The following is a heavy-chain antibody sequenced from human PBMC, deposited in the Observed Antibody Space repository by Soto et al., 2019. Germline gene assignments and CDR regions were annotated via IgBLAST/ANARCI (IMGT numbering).Heavy chain of an antibody. D-gene: IGHD5-18*01. CDR1: GGSISSSSYY. J-gene: IGHJ6*02. V-gene: IGHV4-39*01. Sequence: SETLYLTCTVSGGSISSSSYYWGWIRQPPGKGLEWIGSIYYSGSTYYNPSLKSRVTISVDTSKNQFSLKLSSVTAADTAVYYCARQRRYSYGARYYYGMDVWGQGTTVTVSS. CDR3: ARQRRYSYGARYYYGMDV. CDR2: IYYSGST.